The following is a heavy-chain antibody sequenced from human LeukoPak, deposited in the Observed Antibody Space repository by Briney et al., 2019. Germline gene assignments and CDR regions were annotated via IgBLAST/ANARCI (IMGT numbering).Heavy chain of an antibody. CDR3: ARVRVGLAAAGGFDP. CDR2: INPSGGST. CDR1: GYTFTSYY. Sequence: GASVKVSCKASGYTFTSYYMHWVRQAPGQGLEWMGIINPSGGSTSYAQKFQGWVTMTRDTSISTAYMELSRLRSDDTAVYYCARVRVGLAAAGGFDPWGQGTLVTVSS. D-gene: IGHD6-13*01. V-gene: IGHV1-46*01. J-gene: IGHJ5*02.